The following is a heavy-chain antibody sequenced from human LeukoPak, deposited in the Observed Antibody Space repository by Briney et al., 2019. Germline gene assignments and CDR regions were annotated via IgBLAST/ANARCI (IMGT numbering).Heavy chain of an antibody. D-gene: IGHD3-22*01. CDR3: ARDWDYYDNSGYYFEY. CDR1: GFTFSDYY. J-gene: IGHJ4*02. Sequence: GGSLRLSCAASGFTFSDYYMSWIRQAPGKGLEWVSYISGRNYITYADSVKGRFTISRDNAKNSLSLQMNSLRAEDTAVYYCARDWDYYDNSGYYFEYWGQGTLVTVSS. V-gene: IGHV3-11*05. CDR2: ISGRNYI.